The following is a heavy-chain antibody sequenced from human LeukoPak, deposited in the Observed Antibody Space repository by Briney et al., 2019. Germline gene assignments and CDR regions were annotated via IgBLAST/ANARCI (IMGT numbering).Heavy chain of an antibody. Sequence: SETLSLTCTVSGGSISSGGYYWSWIRQHPGKGLEWIGYIYYSGSIYYNPSLKSRVTISVDTSKNQFSLKLSSVTAADTAVYYCARDYYGSHGSWGQGTLITVSS. D-gene: IGHD3-10*01. CDR2: IYYSGSI. CDR1: GGSISSGGYY. CDR3: ARDYYGSHGS. V-gene: IGHV4-31*03. J-gene: IGHJ5*02.